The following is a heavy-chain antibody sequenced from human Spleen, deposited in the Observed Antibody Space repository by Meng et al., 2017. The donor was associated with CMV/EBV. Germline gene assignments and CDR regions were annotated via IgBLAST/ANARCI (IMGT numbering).Heavy chain of an antibody. D-gene: IGHD6-6*01. CDR1: GFTFSTYG. CDR2: IPYDGSNK. CDR3: ARRIVIAARRGDYYYGMDV. Sequence: GGSLRLSCAASGFTFSTYGMHWVRQAPGKGLEWVTFIPYDGSNKYYADSVKGRFTLSRDNSKNTLYLQMNSLRAEDTAVYYCARRIVIAARRGDYYYGMDVWGQGTTVTVSS. V-gene: IGHV3-33*05. J-gene: IGHJ6*02.